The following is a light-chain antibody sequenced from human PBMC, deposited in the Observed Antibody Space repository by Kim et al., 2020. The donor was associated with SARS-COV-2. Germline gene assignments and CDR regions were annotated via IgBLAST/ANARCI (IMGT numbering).Light chain of an antibody. CDR1: SSDVGGDNR. Sequence: QSYAQAGRETSSDVGGDNRVSWYQQTPGTAPKLMIYEFRNRPSGVPERFSGSKSGNTAYLTISGLQAEDEADYYCSSYTSSSTSVVFGGGTQLTVL. CDR3: SSYTSSSTSVV. V-gene: IGLV2-18*02. CDR2: EFR. J-gene: IGLJ2*01.